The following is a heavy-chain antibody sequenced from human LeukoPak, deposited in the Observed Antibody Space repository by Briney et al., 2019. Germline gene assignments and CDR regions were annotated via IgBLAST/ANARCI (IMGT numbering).Heavy chain of an antibody. V-gene: IGHV4-34*01. CDR1: GGSFSGYY. Sequence: PSETLSLTCAVYGGSFSGYYWSWIRQPPGNGLEWIGEINHSGSTNYNPSLKSRVTISVDTSKNQFSLKLSSVTAADTAVYYCARGRGYCSGGSCYRFDPWGQGTLVTVSS. J-gene: IGHJ5*02. D-gene: IGHD2-15*01. CDR3: ARGRGYCSGGSCYRFDP. CDR2: INHSGST.